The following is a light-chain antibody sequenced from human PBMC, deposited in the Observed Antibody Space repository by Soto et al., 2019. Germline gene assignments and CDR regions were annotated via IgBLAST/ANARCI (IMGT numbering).Light chain of an antibody. Sequence: EIVLTQSPGTLSLSPGERATLSCRASQSVSSSYLAWYQQKPGQARRLLIYGASSRATGSPDRCSGSGSGTDLTLTISRLEPEDFAVYYCQQYGSSPLYTFGQGTKVEI. CDR1: QSVSSSY. J-gene: IGKJ2*01. CDR3: QQYGSSPLYT. V-gene: IGKV3-20*01. CDR2: GAS.